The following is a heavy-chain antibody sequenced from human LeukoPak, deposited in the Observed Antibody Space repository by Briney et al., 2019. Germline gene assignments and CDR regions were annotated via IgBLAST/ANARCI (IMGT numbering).Heavy chain of an antibody. V-gene: IGHV3-23*01. CDR3: AKGRTDYYDSSGLTGY. D-gene: IGHD3-22*01. CDR1: GFTFSSYA. J-gene: IGHJ4*02. CDR2: ISGSGGST. Sequence: GGSLRLSCAASGFTFSSYAMSWVRQAPGKGLEWVSAISGSGGSTYYADSVKGRFTISRDNSKNMLYLQMNSLRAEDTAVYYCAKGRTDYYDSSGLTGYWGQGTLVTVSS.